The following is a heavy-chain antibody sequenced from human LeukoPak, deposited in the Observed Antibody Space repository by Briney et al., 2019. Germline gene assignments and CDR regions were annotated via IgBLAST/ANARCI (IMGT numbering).Heavy chain of an antibody. V-gene: IGHV3-23*01. J-gene: IGHJ4*02. CDR2: ISGSGGTT. CDR1: GFTFSNYA. Sequence: GGSLRLSCATSGFTFSNYAVSWVRQAPGKGLEWVSSISGSGGTTYYADSVKGRFTISRDNSKNTLYLQMNSLRAEDTAVYYCAKAGCGGDCLDYWGQGTLVTVSS. CDR3: AKAGCGGDCLDY. D-gene: IGHD2-21*02.